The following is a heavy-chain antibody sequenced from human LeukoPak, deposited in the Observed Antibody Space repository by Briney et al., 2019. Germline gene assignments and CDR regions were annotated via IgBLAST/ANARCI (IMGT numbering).Heavy chain of an antibody. J-gene: IGHJ4*02. V-gene: IGHV1-69*01. D-gene: IGHD3-16*01. CDR2: IIPIFGTA. CDR3: ASRSRTHYVRFDY. CDR1: GGTFSSYA. Sequence: GSSVKVSCKASGGTFSSYAISWVRQAPGQGLEWMGGIIPIFGTANYAQKLQGRVTITADESTSTTYMELSSLRSEDTAVYYCASRSRTHYVRFDYWGQGTLVTVSS.